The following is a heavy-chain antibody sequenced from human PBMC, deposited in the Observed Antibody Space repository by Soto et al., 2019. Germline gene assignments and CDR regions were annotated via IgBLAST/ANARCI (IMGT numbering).Heavy chain of an antibody. CDR1: GYTFTNYY. CDR3: AREPNESYSFDY. D-gene: IGHD2-21*01. J-gene: IGHJ4*02. Sequence: QVHLVQSGAEVKKPGASVKVSCKASGYTFTNYYIHWVRQAPGQGLEWLGIIRPSGGRTEYEKRFQGRVTMTRDTSTSTVYMELTSLTSEDTAVYYCAREPNESYSFDYWGQGTLVTVSS. CDR2: IRPSGGRT. V-gene: IGHV1-46*01.